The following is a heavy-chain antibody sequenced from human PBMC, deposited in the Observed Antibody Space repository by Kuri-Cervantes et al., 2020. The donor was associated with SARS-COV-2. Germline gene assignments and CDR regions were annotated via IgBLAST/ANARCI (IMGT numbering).Heavy chain of an antibody. Sequence: SQTLSLSCALSGYSLSSGYYWGWIRQPPGKGLEWIGSIYHSGRTYYNPSLKSRVTISVDTSKNQFPLKLSSVTAADTAVYYCARAKMGFLEWDNWFDPWGQGTLVTVSS. CDR2: IYHSGRT. V-gene: IGHV4-38-2*01. J-gene: IGHJ5*02. CDR1: GYSLSSGYY. D-gene: IGHD3-3*01. CDR3: ARAKMGFLEWDNWFDP.